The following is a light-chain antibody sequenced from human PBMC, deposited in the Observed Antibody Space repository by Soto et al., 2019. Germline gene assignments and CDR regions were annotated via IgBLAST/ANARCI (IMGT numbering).Light chain of an antibody. V-gene: IGKV1-8*01. CDR1: QGISSY. CDR3: QQYYSYPPT. CDR2: AAS. J-gene: IGKJ1*01. Sequence: AIRMTQSPSSFSASTGDRVTITCRASQGISSYLAWYQQKPGKAPKLLIYAASTLQSGVPSRFSGSGSGTDXTXTXXXXXXXXXXTYYCQQYYSYPPTFGQGTKVDIK.